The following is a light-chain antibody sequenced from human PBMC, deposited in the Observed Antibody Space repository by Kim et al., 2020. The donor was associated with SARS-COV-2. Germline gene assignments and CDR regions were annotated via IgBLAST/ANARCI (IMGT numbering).Light chain of an antibody. J-gene: IGKJ2*01. CDR1: QSVTNSY. Sequence: LSPGERATLSCRASQSVTNSYLAWHQQKPGQAPRLLVYGASRRATGIPDRFSGSGSGTDFTLTISRLEPEDFAVYYCQQYGNSPFTFGQGTKLEI. CDR3: QQYGNSPFT. V-gene: IGKV3-20*01. CDR2: GAS.